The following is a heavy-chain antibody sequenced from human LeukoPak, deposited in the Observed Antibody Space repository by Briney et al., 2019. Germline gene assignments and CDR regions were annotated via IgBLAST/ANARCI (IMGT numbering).Heavy chain of an antibody. Sequence: PGGSLRLSCAASGFTLSSYSMNWVRQAPGKGLEWVSSISSSSSYIYYADSVKGRFTISRDNAKNSLYLQMNSLRAEDTAVYYCARDKSGGVRGPYLPYNWFDPWGQGTLVTVSS. CDR2: ISSSSSYI. CDR3: ARDKSGGVRGPYLPYNWFDP. J-gene: IGHJ5*02. D-gene: IGHD3-10*01. CDR1: GFTLSSYS. V-gene: IGHV3-21*01.